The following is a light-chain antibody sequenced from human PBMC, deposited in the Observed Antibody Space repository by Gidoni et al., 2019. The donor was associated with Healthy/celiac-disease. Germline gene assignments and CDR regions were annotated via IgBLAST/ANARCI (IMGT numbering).Light chain of an antibody. V-gene: IGKV3-20*01. CDR1: QRVSRSY. J-gene: IGKJ1*01. Sequence: EIVLTQSPGTLSLSPGERVTLSCRASQRVSRSYLAWYQQKPGQAPRLLIYGASGRATGIPDRFSGSGSGTDFTLTISRLEPEDFAVYYCQQYGSSPPWTFXQXTKVEIK. CDR3: QQYGSSPPWT. CDR2: GAS.